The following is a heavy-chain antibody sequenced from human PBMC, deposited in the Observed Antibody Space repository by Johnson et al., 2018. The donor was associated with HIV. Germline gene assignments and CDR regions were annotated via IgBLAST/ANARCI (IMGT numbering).Heavy chain of an antibody. CDR2: ISYDGSNK. D-gene: IGHD3-16*01. CDR1: GFTFSSYA. Sequence: QVQLVESGGGVVQPGRSLRLSCAASGFTFSSYAMHWVRQAPGKGLEWVAVISYDGSNKYYADSVKGRFTISRDNSKNTLYLQMNSLRAEDTAVYYCARARGRRADDAFDIWGQGTMVTVSS. CDR3: ARARGRRADDAFDI. J-gene: IGHJ3*02. V-gene: IGHV3-30-3*01.